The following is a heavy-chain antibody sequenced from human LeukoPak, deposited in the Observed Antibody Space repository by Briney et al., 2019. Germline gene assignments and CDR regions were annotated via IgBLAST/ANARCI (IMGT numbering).Heavy chain of an antibody. D-gene: IGHD2-2*01. J-gene: IGHJ4*02. CDR1: GYTFTGYY. CDR3: AREYCSSTSCRGYFDY. CDR2: INPNSGGT. Sequence: ASVKVSCKASGYTFTGYYMHWVRQAPGQGLEWMGWINPNSGGTNYAQKFQGRVTTTRDTSISTAYMELSRLRSDDTAVYYCAREYCSSTSCRGYFDYWGQGTLVTVSS. V-gene: IGHV1-2*02.